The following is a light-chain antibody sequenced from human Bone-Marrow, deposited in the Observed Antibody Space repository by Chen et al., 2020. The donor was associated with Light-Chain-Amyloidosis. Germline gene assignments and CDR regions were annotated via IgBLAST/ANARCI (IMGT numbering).Light chain of an antibody. J-gene: IGLJ3*02. V-gene: IGLV3-21*02. CDR3: QVWDRRSDRPV. CDR2: DDS. Sequence: SYVLTQPSSVSVAPGQTATIACGGNTIGSTSVHWYQQTPGQAPLLVVYDDSDRPSGIPERLSCSNTGNTATLTCSRVEAGDEADYYCQVWDRRSDRPVFGGVTKLTVL. CDR1: TIGSTS.